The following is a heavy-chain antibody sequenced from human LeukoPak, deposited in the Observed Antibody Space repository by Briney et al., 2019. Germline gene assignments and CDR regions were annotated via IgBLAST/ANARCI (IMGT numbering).Heavy chain of an antibody. J-gene: IGHJ4*02. V-gene: IGHV1-2*02. D-gene: IGHD3-10*01. CDR1: GYTFTGSY. Sequence: ASVKVSCKASGYTFTGSYMHWVRQAPGQGLEWMGWINPNSGGTNYAQKFQGRVTMTRDTSISTASMALSRLRADDTAVYYCAREGRGSGIGLPYYWGQGTLVTVSS. CDR2: INPNSGGT. CDR3: AREGRGSGIGLPYY.